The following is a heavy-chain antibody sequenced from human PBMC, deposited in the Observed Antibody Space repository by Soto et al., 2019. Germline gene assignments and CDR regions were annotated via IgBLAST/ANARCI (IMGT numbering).Heavy chain of an antibody. CDR1: GYTFISYG. V-gene: IGHV1-18*01. CDR3: ARDLGLPYSSVRGWFDP. J-gene: IGHJ5*02. CDR2: ISAYNGNT. Sequence: GASVKVSCKASGYTFISYGISWVRQAPGQGLEWMGWISAYNGNTNYAQKLQGRVTMTTDTSTSTAYMELRSLRSDDTAVYYCARDLGLPYSSVRGWFDPWGQGTLVTVSS. D-gene: IGHD6-19*01.